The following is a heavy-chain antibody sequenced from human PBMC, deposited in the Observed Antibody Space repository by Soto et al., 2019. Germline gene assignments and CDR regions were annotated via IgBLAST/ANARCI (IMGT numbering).Heavy chain of an antibody. V-gene: IGHV3-23*01. Sequence: EVQLLESGGGLVQPGGSLRLSCAASGFSLSSYAMTWVRQAPGKGLEWVSGITASGEKLYYADSVKGRFTVSRDNSKNTLYLQMHSLRADDTAVYYCARDCSSSSCSGWAYWGQGTLVTVSS. D-gene: IGHD2-2*01. J-gene: IGHJ4*02. CDR1: GFSLSSYA. CDR3: ARDCSSSSCSGWAY. CDR2: ITASGEKL.